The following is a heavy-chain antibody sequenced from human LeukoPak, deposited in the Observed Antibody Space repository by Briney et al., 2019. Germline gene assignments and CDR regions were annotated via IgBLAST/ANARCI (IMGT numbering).Heavy chain of an antibody. CDR1: GYTFTSYD. D-gene: IGHD2-15*01. V-gene: IGHV1-8*01. J-gene: IGHJ4*02. CDR2: MNPNSGNT. CDR3: ARVLKTGPAFDY. Sequence: ASVKVSCKASGYTFTSYDINWVRQATGQGLEWMGWMNPNSGNTGYAQKFQGRVTMTRNTSISTAYMELSSLRSEDTAVYYCARVLKTGPAFDYWGQGTLVTVPS.